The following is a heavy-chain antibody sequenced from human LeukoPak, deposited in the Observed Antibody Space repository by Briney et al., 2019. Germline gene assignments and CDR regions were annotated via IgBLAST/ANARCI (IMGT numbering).Heavy chain of an antibody. CDR1: GFTFSTYG. V-gene: IGHV3-30*02. D-gene: IGHD5-12*01. Sequence: GGSLRLSCAASGFTFSTYGMYWVRQAPGKGLEWVAFIRYDGSNKYYADSVKGRFTISRDNSKNTLYLQMNSLRAEDTAVYYCARENRGYDYGPWDYYYYYMDVWGKGTTVTVSS. CDR3: ARENRGYDYGPWDYYYYYMDV. CDR2: IRYDGSNK. J-gene: IGHJ6*03.